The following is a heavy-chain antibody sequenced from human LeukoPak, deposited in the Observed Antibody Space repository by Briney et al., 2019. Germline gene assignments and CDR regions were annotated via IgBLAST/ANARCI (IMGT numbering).Heavy chain of an antibody. D-gene: IGHD6-13*01. CDR3: ARDPGAPWSAAGSYYFDY. CDR2: IYTSGST. V-gene: IGHV4-4*07. Sequence: SETLSLTCTVSGGSISSYYWSWIRQPAGKGLEWIGRIYTSGSTNYNPSLKSRVTMSVDTSKNQFSLKLSSVTAADTAVYYCARDPGAPWSAAGSYYFDYWGRGTLVTVSS. J-gene: IGHJ4*02. CDR1: GGSISSYY.